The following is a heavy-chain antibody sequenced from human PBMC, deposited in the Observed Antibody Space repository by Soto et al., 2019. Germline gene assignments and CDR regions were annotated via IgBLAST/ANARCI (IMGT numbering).Heavy chain of an antibody. J-gene: IGHJ5*02. V-gene: IGHV4-39*01. CDR3: ARPIEGGSSGYYH. D-gene: IGHD3-22*01. CDR1: GGSISSSNYY. Sequence: QLQLQESGPGLVKPSETLSLTCTVSGGSISSSNYYWAWIRQPPGKGLEWIGSFYYSGSTYYKRSLKSRVSISVDTSKNQFSLKLSSVTAADTAVYYCARPIEGGSSGYYHWGQGTLVTVSS. CDR2: FYYSGST.